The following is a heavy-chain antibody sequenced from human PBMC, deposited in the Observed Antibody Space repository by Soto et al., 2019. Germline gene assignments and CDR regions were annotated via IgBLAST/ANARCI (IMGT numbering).Heavy chain of an antibody. V-gene: IGHV3-74*01. Sequence: EVQLVESGGALVQPGXSLRLSCAASGFTFSSYWMHWVRQAPGKGLVWVSRINGDGSTTTYADSVKGRFIISRDNAKNMLYLQMNSLTAEDTAVYYCARPRYDGSGTPFDHWGQGTLVTVSS. CDR1: GFTFSSYW. D-gene: IGHD3-22*01. CDR2: INGDGSTT. CDR3: ARPRYDGSGTPFDH. J-gene: IGHJ4*02.